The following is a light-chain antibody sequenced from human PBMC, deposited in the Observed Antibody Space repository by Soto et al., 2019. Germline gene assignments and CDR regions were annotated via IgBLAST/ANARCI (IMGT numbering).Light chain of an antibody. CDR2: DAS. J-gene: IGKJ1*01. CDR3: QQSGSSPPT. Sequence: ENVLTQSPGTLSLSPGERATLSCRASQSVGTYLAWYQQKPGQAPRLLIFDASKRATGIPARFSGSGSGTDFTLTISRLEPEDFAVYYCQQSGSSPPTFGQGTKVEIK. CDR1: QSVGTY. V-gene: IGKV3-11*01.